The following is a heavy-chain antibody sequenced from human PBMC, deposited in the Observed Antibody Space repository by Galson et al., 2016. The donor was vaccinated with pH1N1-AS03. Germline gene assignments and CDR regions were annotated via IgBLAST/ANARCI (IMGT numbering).Heavy chain of an antibody. CDR3: ARQVRDGYNDYFDY. D-gene: IGHD5-24*01. Sequence: QSGAEVKKPGESLKISCTTSGYIFTSYWVAWVRHMPGKGLEWMGIIYPGDSDTRYSPSFQGQVTISADRSINTAYLQWSSLMASDTAIYYCARQVRDGYNDYFDYWGQGILVTVSS. V-gene: IGHV5-51*01. CDR2: IYPGDSDT. J-gene: IGHJ4*02. CDR1: GYIFTSYW.